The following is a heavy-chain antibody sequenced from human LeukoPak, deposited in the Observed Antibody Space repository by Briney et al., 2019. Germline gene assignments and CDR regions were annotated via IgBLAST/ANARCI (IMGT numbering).Heavy chain of an antibody. CDR3: ARGAPRVPGDLDWFDP. CDR2: ISSSGSTI. CDR1: GFTFSDYY. V-gene: IGHV3-11*01. J-gene: IGHJ5*02. Sequence: GGSLRLSCAASGFTFSDYYMSWIRQAPGKGLEWVSYISSSGSTIYYADSVKGRFTISRDNAKNSLYLQMNSLRAEDTAVYYCARGAPRVPGDLDWFDPWGQGTLVTVSS. D-gene: IGHD7-27*01.